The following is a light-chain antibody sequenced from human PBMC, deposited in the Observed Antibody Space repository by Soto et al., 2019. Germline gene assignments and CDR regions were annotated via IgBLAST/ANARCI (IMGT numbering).Light chain of an antibody. CDR2: DAS. CDR3: QQRSNWPLT. J-gene: IGKJ5*01. CDR1: QSVSSY. Sequence: EIVLTQSPATLSLSPGERATLSCRASQSVSSYLAWYQQKPGQAPRLLIYDASNRATGIPARFSGSGSGTDFTLTIISLDPEDFAVYYCQQRSNWPLTFGQGTRLEI. V-gene: IGKV3-11*01.